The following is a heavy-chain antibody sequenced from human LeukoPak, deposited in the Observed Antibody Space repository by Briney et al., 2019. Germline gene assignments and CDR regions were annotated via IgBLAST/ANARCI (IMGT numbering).Heavy chain of an antibody. CDR3: ARDIIRGNYDWGFDP. J-gene: IGHJ5*02. CDR2: ISYDGSNK. Sequence: GGSLRLSCAASGFTFSSYAMHWVRQAPGKGLEWVAVISYDGSNKYYADSVKGRFTISRDNSKNTLYLQMNSLRAEDTAVYYCARDIIRGNYDWGFDPWGQGTLVTVSS. D-gene: IGHD3-22*01. V-gene: IGHV3-30*01. CDR1: GFTFSSYA.